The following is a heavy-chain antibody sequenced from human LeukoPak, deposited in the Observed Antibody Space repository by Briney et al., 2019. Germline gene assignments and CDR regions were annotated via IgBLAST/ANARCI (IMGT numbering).Heavy chain of an antibody. V-gene: IGHV3-21*04. Sequence: PGGTLRLSCAASGFTFNSYAMNWVRQAPGKGLEWVSSISSSSNYIYYADSVKGRFTISRDNAKNSLYLQMNSLRAEDTALYYCAKGGRAASFSYFDYWGQGTLVTVSS. J-gene: IGHJ4*02. CDR3: AKGGRAASFSYFDY. CDR2: ISSSSNYI. D-gene: IGHD2-2*01. CDR1: GFTFNSYA.